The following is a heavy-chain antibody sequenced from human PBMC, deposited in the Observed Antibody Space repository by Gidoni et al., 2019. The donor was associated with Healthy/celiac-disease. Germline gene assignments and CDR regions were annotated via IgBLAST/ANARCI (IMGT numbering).Heavy chain of an antibody. J-gene: IGHJ5*02. CDR2: IVPFLGIA. CDR3: ARGGYGSGRRWFDP. V-gene: IGHV1-69*02. CDR1: GGTFSSYT. D-gene: IGHD3-10*01. Sequence: QVQLVQSGAEVKKPGSSVKVSCKASGGTFSSYTISWVRQAPGQGLEWMGRIVPFLGIAKSSQTFPCRVTNTADKSPRTAYMEVGSLRSEDTAVYYCARGGYGSGRRWFDPWGQGTLVTVSS.